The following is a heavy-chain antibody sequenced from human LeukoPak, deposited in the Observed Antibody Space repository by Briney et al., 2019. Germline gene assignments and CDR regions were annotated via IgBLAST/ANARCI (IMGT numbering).Heavy chain of an antibody. CDR2: IYYSGST. Sequence: SETLSLTCTVSGGSISSYYWSWIRQPPGKGLEWIGYIYYSGSTNYNPSLKSRVTISVDTSKNQFSLKLSSVTAADTAVYYCARGAYDWTDWGQGTLVTVSS. CDR3: ARGAYDWTD. J-gene: IGHJ4*02. V-gene: IGHV4-59*01. CDR1: GGSISSYY. D-gene: IGHD3/OR15-3a*01.